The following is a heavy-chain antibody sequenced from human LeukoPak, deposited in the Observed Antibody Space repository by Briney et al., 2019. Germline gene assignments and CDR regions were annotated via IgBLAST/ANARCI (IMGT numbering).Heavy chain of an antibody. CDR1: GGSISSSNW. D-gene: IGHD4-17*01. V-gene: IGHV4-4*02. Sequence: SETLSLTCAVSGGSISSSNWWSWVRQPPGKGLEWIGEIYHSGSTNYNPSLKSRVTISVDKSKNQFSLKLSSVTAADTAVYYCARVVADYGDYDSNLSPGDIDYWGQGTLVTVSS. CDR2: IYHSGST. CDR3: ARVVADYGDYDSNLSPGDIDY. J-gene: IGHJ4*02.